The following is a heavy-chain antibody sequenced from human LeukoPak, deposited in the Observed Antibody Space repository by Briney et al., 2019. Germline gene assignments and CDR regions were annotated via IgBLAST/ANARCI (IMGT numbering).Heavy chain of an antibody. CDR3: ARDYYDIFRDYYMDV. J-gene: IGHJ6*03. CDR2: INHSGST. CDR1: GGSFSGYY. D-gene: IGHD3-9*01. Sequence: SETLSLTCAVYGGSFSGYYWSWIRQPPGKGLEWIGEINHSGSTNYNPSLKSRVTISVDTSKNQFSLKLSSVTAADTAVYYCARDYYDIFRDYYMDVWGKGTTVTVSS. V-gene: IGHV4-34*01.